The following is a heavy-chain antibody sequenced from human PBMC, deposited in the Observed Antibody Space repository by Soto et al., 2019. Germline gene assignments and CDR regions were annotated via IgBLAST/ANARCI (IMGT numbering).Heavy chain of an antibody. Sequence: QVTLKESGPVLVKPTETLTLTCTASGFSLSKARMGVSWIRQPPGKALEWLAHIFWNDQRSYNTSLKSRLTISRDTSKGQVVLTLTNVDPVDTGTYFCARALREGLPIYYFDSWGQGTLVTVS. D-gene: IGHD1-26*01. J-gene: IGHJ4*02. CDR1: GFSLSKARMG. CDR3: ARALREGLPIYYFDS. CDR2: IFWNDQR. V-gene: IGHV2-26*01.